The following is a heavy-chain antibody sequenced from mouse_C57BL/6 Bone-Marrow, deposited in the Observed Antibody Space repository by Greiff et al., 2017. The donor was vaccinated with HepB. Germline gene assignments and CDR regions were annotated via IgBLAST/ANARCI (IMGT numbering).Heavy chain of an antibody. V-gene: IGHV1-80*01. CDR1: GYAFSSYW. CDR3: ARSTMITTNYFDY. J-gene: IGHJ2*01. Sequence: VKLMESGAELVKPGASVKISCKASGYAFSSYWMNWVKQRPGKGLEWIGQIYPGDGDTNYNGKFKGKATLTADKSSSTAYMQLSSLTSEDSAVYFCARSTMITTNYFDYWGQGTTLTVSS. CDR2: IYPGDGDT. D-gene: IGHD2-4*01.